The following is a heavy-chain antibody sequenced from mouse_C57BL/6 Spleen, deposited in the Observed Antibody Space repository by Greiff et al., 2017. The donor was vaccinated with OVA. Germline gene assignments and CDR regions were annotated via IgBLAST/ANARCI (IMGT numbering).Heavy chain of an antibody. D-gene: IGHD1-1*01. CDR1: GYNITSYW. J-gene: IGHJ2*01. CDR2: IYPGSGST. Sequence: QVQLKQPGAELVKPGASVKMSCKASGYNITSYWITWVKQRPGQGLEWIGDIYPGSGSTNYNEKFQSKATMTVDTSSSTAYMQLISLTSDDSAVYDCARTGDLLLRPYYFDYWGQGTTLTVSS. V-gene: IGHV1-55*01. CDR3: ARTGDLLLRPYYFDY.